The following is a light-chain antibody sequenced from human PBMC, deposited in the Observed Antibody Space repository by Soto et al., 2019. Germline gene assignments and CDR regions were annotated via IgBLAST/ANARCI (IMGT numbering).Light chain of an antibody. J-gene: IGKJ1*01. CDR2: GAS. CDR1: QSVNNN. CDR3: QQYNDWPRT. V-gene: IGKV3-15*01. Sequence: EIGITQSTVTLSVSPGERATLFCTASQSVNNNVAWSQQKPGQAPRLLIYGASTRATGIPARFSGSGSGTEFTLTISSLQSEDSAVYYCQQYNDWPRTFGQGTKVE.